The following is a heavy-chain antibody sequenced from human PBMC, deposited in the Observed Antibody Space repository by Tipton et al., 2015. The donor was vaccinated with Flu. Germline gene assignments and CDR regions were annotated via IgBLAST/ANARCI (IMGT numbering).Heavy chain of an antibody. CDR3: ARRDFSNYVSEPKNWFDP. V-gene: IGHV4-4*02. CDR1: SGSVSSYYW. J-gene: IGHJ5*02. D-gene: IGHD4-11*01. Sequence: TLSLTCTVSSGSVSSYYWWTWVRQPPGKGPEWIGKVYHDGSTDYNPSLRSRVTISIDKSKNQFSLRVNSVTAADTAVYYCARRDFSNYVSEPKNWFDPWGQGTLVTVSS. CDR2: VYHDGST.